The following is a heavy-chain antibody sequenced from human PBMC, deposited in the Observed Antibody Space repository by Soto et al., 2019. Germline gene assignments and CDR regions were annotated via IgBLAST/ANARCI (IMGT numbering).Heavy chain of an antibody. Sequence: QVQLVQSGAEVKKPGASVKVSCKASGYTFTSYDINWVRQATGQGLERMGWKNANSGNTGYAQKYQGRVTIPRNTSITTAYMELSSLRSEDTAVYYCARRGDFWSGYYTRCFDPWGQGTLVTVSS. CDR3: ARRGDFWSGYYTRCFDP. CDR2: KNANSGNT. J-gene: IGHJ5*02. D-gene: IGHD3-3*01. V-gene: IGHV1-8*01. CDR1: GYTFTSYD.